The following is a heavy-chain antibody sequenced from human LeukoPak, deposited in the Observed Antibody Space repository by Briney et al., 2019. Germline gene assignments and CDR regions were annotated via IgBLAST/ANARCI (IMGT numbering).Heavy chain of an antibody. V-gene: IGHV1-2*04. CDR3: ATSGTTESAFDI. J-gene: IGHJ3*02. D-gene: IGHD1-7*01. Sequence: ASVKVSCKASGYTFTVYYLHWVRQAPGQGPEWMGWINPNSGGTNYAQKFQGWAIMTRDTSISTAYMELSRLRSDDTAVYYCATSGTTESAFDIWGQGTLVTVSS. CDR1: GYTFTVYY. CDR2: INPNSGGT.